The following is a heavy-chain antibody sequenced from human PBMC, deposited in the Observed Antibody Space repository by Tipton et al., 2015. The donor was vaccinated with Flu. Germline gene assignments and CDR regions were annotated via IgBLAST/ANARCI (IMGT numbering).Heavy chain of an antibody. D-gene: IGHD3-22*01. CDR3: ARSYYDSSGYYDWGY. CDR1: GGSISSGGYY. V-gene: IGHV4-39*07. J-gene: IGHJ4*02. Sequence: LRLSCTVSGGSISSGGYYWSWIRQHPGKGLEWIGSIYYSGSTYYNPSLKSRVTISVDTSKNQFSLKLSSVTAADTAVYYCARSYYDSSGYYDWGYWGQGTLVTVSS. CDR2: IYYSGST.